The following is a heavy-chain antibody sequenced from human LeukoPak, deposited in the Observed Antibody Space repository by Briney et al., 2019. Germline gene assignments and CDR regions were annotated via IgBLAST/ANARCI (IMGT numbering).Heavy chain of an antibody. CDR1: GYTFTSYD. CDR3: ARDAVVGTGIAFDV. J-gene: IGHJ3*01. V-gene: IGHV1-3*01. D-gene: IGHD4-23*01. CDR2: IIVGNGNT. Sequence: ASVTVSCTASGYTFTSYDMYWVRQAPGQRLEWLGWIIVGNGNTKYSQKFQGRVIITTDTSASTVYMELSSLRSEDTAVYYCARDAVVGTGIAFDVWGQGTMVTVSS.